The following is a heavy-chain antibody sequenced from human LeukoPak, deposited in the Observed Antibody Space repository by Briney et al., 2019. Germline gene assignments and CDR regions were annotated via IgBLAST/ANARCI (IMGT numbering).Heavy chain of an antibody. CDR1: GGSISSYY. Sequence: SETLSLTCTVSGGSISSYYWSWIRQPAGKGLEWIGRIYTSGSTNYNPSLKSRVTMSVDTSKNQFSLKLSSVTAADTAVYYCARGNKGYSSSWQTPWGSGYNWFDPWGQGTLVTVSS. V-gene: IGHV4-4*07. D-gene: IGHD6-13*01. J-gene: IGHJ5*02. CDR3: ARGNKGYSSSWQTPWGSGYNWFDP. CDR2: IYTSGST.